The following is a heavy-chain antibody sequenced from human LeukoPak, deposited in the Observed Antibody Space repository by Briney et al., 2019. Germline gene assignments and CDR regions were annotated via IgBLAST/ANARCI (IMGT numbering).Heavy chain of an antibody. CDR1: GGTFSSYA. Sequence: SVKVSCKASGGTFSSYAISWVRQAPGQGLEWMGGIIPIFGTANYAQRFQGRVTITADESTSTAYMELSSLRSEDTAVYYCARSSPDIVVVPAAQVPYYYYYMDVWGKGTTVTVSS. D-gene: IGHD2-2*01. CDR2: IIPIFGTA. CDR3: ARSSPDIVVVPAAQVPYYYYYMDV. J-gene: IGHJ6*03. V-gene: IGHV1-69*13.